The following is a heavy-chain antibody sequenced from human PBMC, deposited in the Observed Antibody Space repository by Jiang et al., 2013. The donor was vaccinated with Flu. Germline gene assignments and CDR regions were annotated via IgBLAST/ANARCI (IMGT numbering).Heavy chain of an antibody. Sequence: SGAEVKKPGASVKVSCKASGYTFTDYYIHWVRQAPGQGLEWMGWINPKSGGTNYAQNFQGRVSMTRDTSISTTYMVLSSLRSDDTAVYYCARARAYSGYDWIYWGQGTLVTVSS. CDR2: INPKSGGT. J-gene: IGHJ4*02. CDR1: GYTFTDYY. D-gene: IGHD5-12*01. CDR3: ARARAYSGYDWIY. V-gene: IGHV1-2*02.